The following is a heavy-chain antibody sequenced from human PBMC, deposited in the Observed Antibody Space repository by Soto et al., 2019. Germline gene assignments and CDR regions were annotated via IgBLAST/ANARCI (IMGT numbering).Heavy chain of an antibody. V-gene: IGHV3-30-3*01. D-gene: IGHD2-15*01. CDR3: ASGGSSLNP. CDR2: ISYDGSNK. Sequence: QVQLVESGGGVVQPGRSLRLSCAASGFTFSSYAMHWVRQAPGKGLEWVAVISYDGSNKYYADSVKGRFTISRDNSKNPLYLKMNSLRAEDTAVYYCASGGSSLNPWGQGTLVTVSS. J-gene: IGHJ5*02. CDR1: GFTFSSYA.